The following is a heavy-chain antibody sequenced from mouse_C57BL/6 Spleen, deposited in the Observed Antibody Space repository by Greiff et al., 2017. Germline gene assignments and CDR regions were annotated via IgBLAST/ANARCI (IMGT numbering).Heavy chain of an antibody. CDR1: GYAFSSYW. V-gene: IGHV1-80*01. J-gene: IGHJ2*01. Sequence: VQLQQSGAELVKPGASVKISCKASGYAFSSYWMNWVKQRPGKGLERIGQIYPGDGDTNYNGKFKGKATLTADKSSSTAYMQLSSLTSDDSAVYFCARGHYGNLFDYWGQGTTLTVSS. CDR3: ARGHYGNLFDY. D-gene: IGHD2-1*01. CDR2: IYPGDGDT.